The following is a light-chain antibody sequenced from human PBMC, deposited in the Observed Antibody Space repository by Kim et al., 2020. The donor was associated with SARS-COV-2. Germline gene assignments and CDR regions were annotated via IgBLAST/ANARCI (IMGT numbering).Light chain of an antibody. CDR3: QQYTNWPPLT. CDR1: QSVGRN. J-gene: IGKJ4*01. V-gene: IGKV3-15*01. Sequence: SPGERAALSCTASQSVGRNLAWYQHKPGQAPRLLIYRASTRATGLPARFSGSGSETEFTLTISGLQSEDFAVYYCQQYTNWPPLTFGGGTKVDIK. CDR2: RAS.